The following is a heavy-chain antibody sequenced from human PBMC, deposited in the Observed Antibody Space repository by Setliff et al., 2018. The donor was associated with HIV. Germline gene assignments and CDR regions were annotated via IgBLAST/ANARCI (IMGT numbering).Heavy chain of an antibody. D-gene: IGHD2-8*01. Sequence: PGGSLSLSCATSGFNFSSSSMSWVRQAPGRGLEWVSAINPPGDSTYYADSVRGRFTISRDNSKNTLYLQMNSLRAEDTAAYFCATHFMYHFDSWGQGTLVTVSS. CDR3: ATHFMYHFDS. V-gene: IGHV3-23*01. CDR1: GFNFSSSS. J-gene: IGHJ4*02. CDR2: INPPGDST.